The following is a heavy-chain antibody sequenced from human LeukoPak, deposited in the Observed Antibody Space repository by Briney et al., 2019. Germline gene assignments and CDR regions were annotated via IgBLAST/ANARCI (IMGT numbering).Heavy chain of an antibody. CDR1: GYSFTNYW. V-gene: IGHV5-51*01. D-gene: IGHD5-12*01. CDR2: NYPGDSDT. Sequence: GESLKISCKGSGYSFTNYWIAWVRHMPGKGLEWMGINYPGDSDTTYSPSFQGQVTMSADKSISTAYLQWSSLKASDTAMYYCARRVSSSGFDAFDVWGQGTMVTVSS. J-gene: IGHJ3*01. CDR3: ARRVSSSGFDAFDV.